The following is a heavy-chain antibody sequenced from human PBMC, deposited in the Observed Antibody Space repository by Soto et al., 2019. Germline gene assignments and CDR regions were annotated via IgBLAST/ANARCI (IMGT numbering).Heavy chain of an antibody. Sequence: QTRSLTLTVAGGCISSSYCSWIRQHPGKGLEWIGRISTSGSTNYNPSLKSRVTMSVDTSKNQFSLKLSSVTAPDTPVYYCAGPGVFLEWQPQSRRDRYGMDGWGQGTTVTGSS. CDR3: AGPGVFLEWQPQSRRDRYGMDG. V-gene: IGHV4-4*07. CDR1: GGCISSSY. D-gene: IGHD3-3*01. CDR2: ISTSGST. J-gene: IGHJ6*02.